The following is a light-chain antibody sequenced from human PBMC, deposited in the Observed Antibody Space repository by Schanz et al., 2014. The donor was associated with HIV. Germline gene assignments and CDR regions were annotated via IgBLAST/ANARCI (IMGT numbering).Light chain of an antibody. CDR1: SSNIGAGHG. V-gene: IGLV1-40*01. CDR3: QSYDSTLTLYA. Sequence: QSVLTQPPSVSGAPGQRVTISCTGSSSNIGAGHGVHWYQQFPGTAPKLLIYHNTDRPSGVPDRFSGSKSGTSASLAITGLQAEDEADYYCQSYDSTLTLYAFGTGTKLTVL. CDR2: HNT. J-gene: IGLJ1*01.